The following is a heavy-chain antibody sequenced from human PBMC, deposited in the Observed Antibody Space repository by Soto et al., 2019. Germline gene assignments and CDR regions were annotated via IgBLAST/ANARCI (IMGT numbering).Heavy chain of an antibody. J-gene: IGHJ5*01. V-gene: IGHV1-69*13. CDR3: ARDPRYYDFWSGKYNWFDP. CDR2: IIPIFGTA. D-gene: IGHD3-3*01. CDR1: GGTVSSYA. Sequence: AVKVSCKASGGTVSSYAISWVRQAPGQGLEWMGGIIPIFGTANYAQKFQGRVTITADESTSTAYMELSSLRSEDTAVYYCARDPRYYDFWSGKYNWFDPWGQGTLVTVSS.